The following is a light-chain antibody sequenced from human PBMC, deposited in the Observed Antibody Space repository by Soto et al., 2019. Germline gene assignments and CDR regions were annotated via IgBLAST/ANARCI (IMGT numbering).Light chain of an antibody. V-gene: IGKV1-5*03. CDR3: QQYNSYSQT. J-gene: IGKJ1*01. CDR2: KAS. CDR1: QSINNW. Sequence: DIQMTQSPSTLSASVGDRVTITCRASQSINNWLAWYQQKPGKAPKLLIYKASSLDSGVPLRFSGSGSGTEFTLSISSLQPDDFATYYCQQYNSYSQTFGQGTKVEIK.